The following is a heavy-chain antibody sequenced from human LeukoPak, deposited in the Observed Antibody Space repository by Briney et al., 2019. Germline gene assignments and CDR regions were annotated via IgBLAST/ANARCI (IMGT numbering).Heavy chain of an antibody. D-gene: IGHD1-26*01. CDR3: TQRGSQWDFVVDY. CDR1: GFTFSSYS. Sequence: GGSLRLSCAASGFTFSSYSMNWVRQAPGKGLEWVASITRSGRYIYYADSVKGRFTISRDNSENSLYLQMDSLTAEDTAVYYCTQRGSQWDFVVDYWGQGPRVVVSA. V-gene: IGHV3-21*01. CDR2: ITRSGRYI. J-gene: IGHJ4*02.